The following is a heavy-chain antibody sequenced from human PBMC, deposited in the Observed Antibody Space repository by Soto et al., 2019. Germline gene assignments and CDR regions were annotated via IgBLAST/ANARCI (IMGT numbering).Heavy chain of an antibody. D-gene: IGHD6-6*01. CDR3: AKDRQSSIAARPRYYGMDV. Sequence: GGSLSLSCAASGFTFDDYTMHWVRQAPGKGLEWVSLISWDGGSTYYADSVKGRFTISRDNSKNSLYLQMNSLRTEDTALYYCAKDRQSSIAARPRYYGMDVWGQGTTVTVSS. J-gene: IGHJ6*02. CDR1: GFTFDDYT. CDR2: ISWDGGST. V-gene: IGHV3-43*01.